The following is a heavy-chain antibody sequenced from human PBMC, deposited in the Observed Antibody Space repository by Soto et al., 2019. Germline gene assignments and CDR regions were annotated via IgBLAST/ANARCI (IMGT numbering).Heavy chain of an antibody. CDR3: ARGECSSNYCFTRWALDI. Sequence: QVQLQQWGAGLLKPSETLSLTCAVYGGSFSGYYWTWIRQTPGKGLEWLGEINHSGSTNYNPSLKSRVSISADTSKKQFSLNLTSVTAADTAVYYCARGECSSNYCFTRWALDIWGQGTVVTVSS. D-gene: IGHD2-2*01. J-gene: IGHJ3*02. V-gene: IGHV4-34*01. CDR2: INHSGST. CDR1: GGSFSGYY.